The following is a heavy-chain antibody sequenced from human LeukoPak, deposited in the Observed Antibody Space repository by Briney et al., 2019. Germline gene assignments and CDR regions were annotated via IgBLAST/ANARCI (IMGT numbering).Heavy chain of an antibody. CDR1: GGSISSYY. V-gene: IGHV4-4*07. Sequence: SETLSLTCTVPGGSISSYYWSWIRQPAGKGLEWIGRIYTSGSTNYKPSLKGRVTLSVDTSKNQFSLKLSSVTAADTAVYYCARDGNQLLWFGELSGWFDPWGQGTLVTVSS. CDR2: IYTSGST. D-gene: IGHD3-10*01. CDR3: ARDGNQLLWFGELSGWFDP. J-gene: IGHJ5*02.